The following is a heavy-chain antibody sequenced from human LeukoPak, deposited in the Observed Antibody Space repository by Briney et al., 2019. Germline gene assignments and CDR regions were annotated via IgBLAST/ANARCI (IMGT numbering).Heavy chain of an antibody. V-gene: IGHV4-59*01. CDR3: ARMSVVVVPAAGIDP. CDR1: GGSITNYY. J-gene: IGHJ5*02. Sequence: SETLSLTCTVSGGSITNYYWSWIRQPPGKGLEWIGFIYYSGSTNYNPSLKSRVTISVDKSQNQFSLKMNSVTAVDTAVYYCARMSVVVVPAAGIDPWGQGTLVTVSS. CDR2: IYYSGST. D-gene: IGHD2-2*01.